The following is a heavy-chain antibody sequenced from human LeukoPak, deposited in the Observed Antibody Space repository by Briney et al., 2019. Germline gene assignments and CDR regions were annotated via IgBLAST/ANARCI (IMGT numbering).Heavy chain of an antibody. CDR3: ATPRCSSTSCYGNWFDP. CDR1: GYTHTELS. CDR2: FDPEDGET. V-gene: IGHV1-24*01. J-gene: IGHJ5*02. D-gene: IGHD2-2*01. Sequence: ASVKVSCKVSGYTHTELSMHWVRQAPGKGLEWMGGFDPEDGETIYAQKFQGRVTMTEDTSTDTAYMELSSLRSEDTAVYYCATPRCSSTSCYGNWFDPWGQGTLVTVSS.